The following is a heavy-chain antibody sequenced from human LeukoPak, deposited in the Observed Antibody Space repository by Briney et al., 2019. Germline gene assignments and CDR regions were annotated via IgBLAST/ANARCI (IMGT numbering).Heavy chain of an antibody. CDR2: IKQDGSEK. D-gene: IGHD1-14*01. J-gene: IGHJ4*02. CDR3: ARAEGEGYFDY. V-gene: IGHV3-7*01. Sequence: GGSLRLSCAASGFTFSSYWMSWVRQAPGKGLEWVAHIKQDGSEKYYVDSVKGRFTISRDSAKNSLYLQMNSLRAEDTAVYYCARAEGEGYFDYWGQGTLVTVSS. CDR1: GFTFSSYW.